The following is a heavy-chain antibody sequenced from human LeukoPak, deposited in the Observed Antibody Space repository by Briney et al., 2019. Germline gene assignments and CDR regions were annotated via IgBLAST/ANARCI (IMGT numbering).Heavy chain of an antibody. J-gene: IGHJ6*03. CDR2: IIPIFGTA. V-gene: IGHV1-69*05. CDR3: ARGPRYNWNYADYYYYYMDV. D-gene: IGHD1-7*01. CDR1: GGTFSSYA. Sequence: SVKVSCKASGGTFSSYAISWVRQAPGQGLEWMGGIIPIFGTANYAQKFQGRVTITTDESTSTAYMELSSLRSEDTAVYYCARGPRYNWNYADYYYYYMDVWGKGTTVTVSS.